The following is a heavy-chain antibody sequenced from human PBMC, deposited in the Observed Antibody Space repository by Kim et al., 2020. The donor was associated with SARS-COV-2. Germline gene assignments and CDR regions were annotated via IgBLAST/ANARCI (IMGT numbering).Heavy chain of an antibody. CDR1: EFSLSTSGVG. CDR3: AHRRGYCSGASCYSIFTWFDP. Sequence: SGPTLVNPTQTLTLTCTFSEFSLSTSGVGVGWIRQPPGKALEWLALIYWDDDKRYSPSLKNRLTITKDTSKNQVVLTMTNMDPVDTATYHCAHRRGYCSGASCYSIFTWFDPWGQGILVTVSS. J-gene: IGHJ5*02. CDR2: IYWDDDK. D-gene: IGHD2-15*01. V-gene: IGHV2-5*02.